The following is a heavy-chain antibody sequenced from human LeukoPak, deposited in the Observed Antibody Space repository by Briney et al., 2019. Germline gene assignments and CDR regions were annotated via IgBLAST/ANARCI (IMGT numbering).Heavy chain of an antibody. CDR1: GPSVTSGGFY. J-gene: IGHJ5*02. D-gene: IGHD3-10*01. Sequence: SETLSLTCSVSGPSVTSGGFYWRWLRQPPGKGLQWIATVYYTGSTYYNPSLRSRVTISIDTSKNQFSLSLRSLIAADTAVYYCARHSGSGSLSRPFDPWGQGTLVTVSS. CDR2: VYYTGST. V-gene: IGHV4-39*01. CDR3: ARHSGSGSLSRPFDP.